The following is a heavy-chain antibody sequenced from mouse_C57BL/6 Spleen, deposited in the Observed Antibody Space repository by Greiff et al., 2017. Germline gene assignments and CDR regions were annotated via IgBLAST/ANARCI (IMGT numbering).Heavy chain of an antibody. CDR2: IDPEDGET. J-gene: IGHJ4*01. V-gene: IGHV14-2*01. CDR1: GFNIKDYY. D-gene: IGHD2-4*01. Sequence: VQLKESGAELVKPGASVKLSCTASGFNIKDYYMHWVKQRTEQGLEWIGRIDPEDGETQYAPKFQGKATITADTSSNTAYLQLSSLTSEDTAVDYCARWGDYDLGAMDYWGQGTSVTVSS. CDR3: ARWGDYDLGAMDY.